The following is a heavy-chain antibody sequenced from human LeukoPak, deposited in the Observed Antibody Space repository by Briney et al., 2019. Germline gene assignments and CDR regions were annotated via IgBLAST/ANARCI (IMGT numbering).Heavy chain of an antibody. J-gene: IGHJ4*02. Sequence: GGSLRLSCSASGFTFSNYGMNWVRQAPGKGLKWVAFIRYDGSNKYYADSVKGRVTISRDDSKNTLYLQMNSLKTQDTAVYYCTTGLRAADTNWGLGTLVTVSS. CDR1: GFTFSNYG. CDR2: IRYDGSNK. V-gene: IGHV3-30*02. D-gene: IGHD6-13*01. CDR3: TTGLRAADTN.